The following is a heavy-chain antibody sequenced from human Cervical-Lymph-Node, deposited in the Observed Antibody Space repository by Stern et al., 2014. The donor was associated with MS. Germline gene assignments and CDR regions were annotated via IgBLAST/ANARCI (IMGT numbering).Heavy chain of an antibody. J-gene: IGHJ4*02. CDR1: GYTFTIYY. CDR3: ARQNMVRGVTELDF. V-gene: IGHV1-46*01. CDR2: INPSTGST. D-gene: IGHD3-10*01. Sequence: QDQLVQSGTEVKKSGASVRISCKASGYTFTIYYLHWVRQAPGQGLEWLGIINPSTGSTDYAQKFQDRVTMTNDTSTSTVYLEMSSLISEDTAVYYCARQNMVRGVTELDFWGQGTLVTVSS.